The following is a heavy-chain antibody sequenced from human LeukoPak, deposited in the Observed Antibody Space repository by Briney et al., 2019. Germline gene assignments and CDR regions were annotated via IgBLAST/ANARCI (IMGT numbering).Heavy chain of an antibody. CDR3: ARGPGSRGIFDY. Sequence: GGSLRLSCAASGFTFSSYAMHWVRQAPGKGLEWVAVISYDGSNKYYADSVKGRFTISRDNSKNTVYLQMNGLRAEDTAVYYCARGPGSRGIFDYWGQGTLVTVSS. CDR2: ISYDGSNK. J-gene: IGHJ4*02. V-gene: IGHV3-30*14. CDR1: GFTFSSYA. D-gene: IGHD3-10*01.